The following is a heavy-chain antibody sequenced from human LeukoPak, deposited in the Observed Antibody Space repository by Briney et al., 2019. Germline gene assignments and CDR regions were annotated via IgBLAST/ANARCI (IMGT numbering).Heavy chain of an antibody. CDR3: ARHSYSGYDLSY. D-gene: IGHD5-12*01. V-gene: IGHV4-39*01. CDR2: ISYSGST. CDR1: GGSISSRGYY. J-gene: IGHJ4*02. Sequence: SETLSLSCTVSGGSISSRGYYWGWIRQPPGKGLEWIGSISYSGSTYYNPSLTSRVTISVDTSRNQFSLKLSSVTAADTAVYYCARHSYSGYDLSYWGQGTLVTVSS.